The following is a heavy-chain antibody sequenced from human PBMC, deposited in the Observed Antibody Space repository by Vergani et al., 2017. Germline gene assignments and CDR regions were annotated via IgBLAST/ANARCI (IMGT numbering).Heavy chain of an antibody. CDR1: GYTFTSYY. J-gene: IGHJ6*03. CDR3: ARDGADCSSTSCYDYYYYYMDV. Sequence: QVHLVQSGAEVKKPGASVKVSCKASGYTFTSYYMHWVRQAPGQGLEWMGIINPSGGSTSYAQKFQGRVTMTRDTSTSTVYMELSSLRSEDTAVYYCARDGADCSSTSCYDYYYYYMDVWGKGTTVTVSS. V-gene: IGHV1-46*01. CDR2: INPSGGST. D-gene: IGHD2-2*01.